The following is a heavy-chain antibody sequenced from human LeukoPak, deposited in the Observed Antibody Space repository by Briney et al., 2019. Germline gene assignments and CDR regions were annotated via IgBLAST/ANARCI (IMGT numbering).Heavy chain of an antibody. V-gene: IGHV4-39*07. Sequence: PSETLSLTCTVSGGSISSTSYYWGWIRQPPGKGLEWIGSIYYSGSTYYNPSLKSRVTISVDTSKNQFSLKLSSVTAADTAVYYCARGWGSSSCLDYWGQGTLVTVSS. CDR3: ARGWGSSSCLDY. CDR2: IYYSGST. CDR1: GGSISSTSYY. J-gene: IGHJ4*02. D-gene: IGHD6-13*01.